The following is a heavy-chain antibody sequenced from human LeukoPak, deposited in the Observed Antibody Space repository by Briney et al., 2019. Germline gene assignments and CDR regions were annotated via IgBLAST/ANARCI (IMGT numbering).Heavy chain of an antibody. CDR3: ARDRHGDYSFDY. J-gene: IGHJ4*02. CDR2: ISSSSTI. D-gene: IGHD4-17*01. Sequence: GGSLRLSCAASGFTFTSCSMNWVRQAPGKGLEWVSYISSSSTIYYADSVKGRFTISRDNAKNSLYLQMNSLRAEDTAVYYCARDRHGDYSFDYWGQGTLVTVSS. CDR1: GFTFTSCS. V-gene: IGHV3-48*01.